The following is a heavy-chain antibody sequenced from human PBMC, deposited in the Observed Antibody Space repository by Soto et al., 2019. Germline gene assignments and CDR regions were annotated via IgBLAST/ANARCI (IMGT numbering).Heavy chain of an antibody. V-gene: IGHV3-7*03. CDR3: AKDDVAGDGLWLGAD. Sequence: LRLSCVASGFTFSNYWMSWVRQAPWKGLQWVANINRDGSEKYYVYSLKGRFTISRDNSKNTVDLQMNSLRAEDTAMYYCAKDDVAGDGLWLGADWGQGILVNVSS. J-gene: IGHJ1*01. D-gene: IGHD2-21*02. CDR1: GFTFSNYW. CDR2: INRDGSEK.